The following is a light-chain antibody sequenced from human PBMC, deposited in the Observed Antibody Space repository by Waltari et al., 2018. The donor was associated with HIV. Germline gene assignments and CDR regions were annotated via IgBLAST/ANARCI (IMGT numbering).Light chain of an antibody. J-gene: IGLJ2*01. V-gene: IGLV1-44*01. CDR3: ATWDGSLSGGV. CDR1: SSNIGRYA. CDR2: GDK. Sequence: QSVLTQSPSASGTPGQRVTISCSGSSSNIGRYAVNWYQHLPGTAPKLLSSGDKQRPSGVPDRFSGSKSGTSASLAISGLQSEDEAEYYCATWDGSLSGGVFGGGTKLTVL.